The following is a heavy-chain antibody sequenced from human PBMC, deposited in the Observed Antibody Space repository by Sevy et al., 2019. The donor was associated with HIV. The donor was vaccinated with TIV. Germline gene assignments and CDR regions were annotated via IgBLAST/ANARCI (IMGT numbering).Heavy chain of an antibody. V-gene: IGHV3-30-3*01. J-gene: IGHJ3*02. Sequence: GGSLRLSCAASGFTFSSYAMHWVRQAPGKGLEWVAVISYDGSNKYYADSVKGRFTISRDNSKNTLYLQMNSLRAEDTAVYYCARGRGGSHRRAFDIWGQGTMVTVS. CDR3: ARGRGGSHRRAFDI. CDR2: ISYDGSNK. CDR1: GFTFSSYA. D-gene: IGHD1-26*01.